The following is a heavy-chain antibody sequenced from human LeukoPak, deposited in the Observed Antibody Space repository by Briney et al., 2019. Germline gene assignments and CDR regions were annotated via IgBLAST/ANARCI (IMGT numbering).Heavy chain of an antibody. CDR2: ISAYKGNT. CDR3: ARQRSGSYYTRGYFQH. J-gene: IGHJ1*01. V-gene: IGHV1-18*01. Sequence: VKFSCKASGYTFTSFGIGWVRQAPGQGLEWMGWISAYKGNTNYAQKLQGRVTMTTDTSTSTAYMELRSLRSDDTAVYYCARQRSGSYYTRGYFQHWGQGTLVTVSS. CDR1: GYTFTSFG. D-gene: IGHD3-10*01.